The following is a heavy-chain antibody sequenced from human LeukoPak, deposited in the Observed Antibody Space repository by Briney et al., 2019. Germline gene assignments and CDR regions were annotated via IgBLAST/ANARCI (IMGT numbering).Heavy chain of an antibody. CDR2: IYTSGST. V-gene: IGHV4-59*10. Sequence: SETLSLTCAVYGGSFSGYYWSWIRQPPGKGLEWIGRIYTSGSTNYNPSLKSRVTMSVDTSKNQFSLKLSSVTAADTAVYYCARAGGSGSYYIGYFDYWGQGTLVTVSS. J-gene: IGHJ4*02. CDR3: ARAGGSGSYYIGYFDY. D-gene: IGHD3-10*01. CDR1: GGSFSGYY.